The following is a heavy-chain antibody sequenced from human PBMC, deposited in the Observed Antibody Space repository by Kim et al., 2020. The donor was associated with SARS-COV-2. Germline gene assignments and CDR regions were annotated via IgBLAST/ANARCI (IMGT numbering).Heavy chain of an antibody. D-gene: IGHD3-9*01. Sequence: SETLSLTCTVSGGSISSGGYYWSWIRQHPGKGLEWIGYIYYSGSTYYNPSLKSRVTISVDTSKNQFSLKLSSVTAADTAVYYCARDRGDYDILTGYYDHDGFYIWGQGTMVTVSS. CDR3: ARDRGDYDILTGYYDHDGFYI. V-gene: IGHV4-31*03. J-gene: IGHJ3*02. CDR2: IYYSGST. CDR1: GGSISSGGYY.